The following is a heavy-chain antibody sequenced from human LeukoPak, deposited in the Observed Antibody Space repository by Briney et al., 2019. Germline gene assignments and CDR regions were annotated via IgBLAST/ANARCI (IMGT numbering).Heavy chain of an antibody. CDR3: AGGRGVVPAAMYMY. V-gene: IGHV4-34*01. D-gene: IGHD2-2*01. J-gene: IGHJ4*02. CDR1: GGSFSGYY. CDR2: INHSGST. Sequence: SETLSLTCAVYGGSFSGYYWSWIRQPPGKGLEWIGEINHSGSTNYNPSLKSRVTISVDTSKNQFSLKLSSVTAADTAVYYRAGGRGVVPAAMYMYWGQGTLVTVYS.